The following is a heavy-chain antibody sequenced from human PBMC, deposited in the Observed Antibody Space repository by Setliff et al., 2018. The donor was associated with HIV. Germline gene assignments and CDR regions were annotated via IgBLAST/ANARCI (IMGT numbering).Heavy chain of an antibody. D-gene: IGHD6-6*01. J-gene: IGHJ4*02. V-gene: IGHV4-61*02. CDR1: GGSISSGSYY. Sequence: PSETLSLTCTVSGGSISSGSYYWSWIRQPAGKGLEWIGRIYSSGSTNYNPSLKSRVTISVDTSKNQFSLKLSSVTAADTAVYYCARAVQLGYFDYWGQGTLVTVSS. CDR2: IYSSGST. CDR3: ARAVQLGYFDY.